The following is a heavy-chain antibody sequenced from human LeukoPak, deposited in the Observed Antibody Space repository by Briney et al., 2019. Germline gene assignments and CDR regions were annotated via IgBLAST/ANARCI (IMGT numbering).Heavy chain of an antibody. CDR3: ARAMDYYDSSGYLAEYFQH. J-gene: IGHJ1*01. CDR1: GFTVSSNY. V-gene: IGHV3-66*01. CDR2: IYSGGST. D-gene: IGHD3-22*01. Sequence: PEGSLRLSCAASGFTVSSNYMSWVRQAPGKGLEWVSVIYSGGSTYYADSVKGRFTISRDNSKNTLYLQMNSLRAEDTAVYYCARAMDYYDSSGYLAEYFQHWGQGTLVTVSS.